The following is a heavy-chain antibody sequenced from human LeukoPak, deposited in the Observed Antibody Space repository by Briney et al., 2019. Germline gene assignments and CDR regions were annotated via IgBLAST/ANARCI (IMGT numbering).Heavy chain of an antibody. V-gene: IGHV3-30*04. J-gene: IGHJ4*02. CDR1: GFTFSSYA. CDR3: ARTHFQWLVRDGFRY. CDR2: ISYDGSNK. D-gene: IGHD6-19*01. Sequence: PGGSLRLSCAASGFTFSSYAMHWVRQAPGKGLEWVAVISYDGSNKYYADSVKGRFTISRDNSKNTLYLQMNSLRAEDTAVYYCARTHFQWLVRDGFRYWGQGTLVTVSS.